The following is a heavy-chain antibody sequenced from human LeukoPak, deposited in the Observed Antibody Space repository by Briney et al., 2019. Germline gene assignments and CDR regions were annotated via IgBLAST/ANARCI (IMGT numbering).Heavy chain of an antibody. J-gene: IGHJ4*02. V-gene: IGHV3-74*01. Sequence: GGSLRLSCVASGFTFSSYWMHWVRQDPRKGLVWVSRINGDGRNINYADSAKGRFTISRDNAKNTLYLHMYSLRAEDTAVYFCSRGENYFTSGDFYRPQDYWGQGTLVTVSS. CDR2: INGDGRNI. CDR3: SRGENYFTSGDFYRPQDY. CDR1: GFTFSSYW. D-gene: IGHD3/OR15-3a*01.